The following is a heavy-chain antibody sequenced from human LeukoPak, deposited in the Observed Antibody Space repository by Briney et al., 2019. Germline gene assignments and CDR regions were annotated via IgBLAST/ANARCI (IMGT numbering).Heavy chain of an antibody. V-gene: IGHV1-2*02. D-gene: IGHD5-12*01. Sequence: ASVKVSCKASGYIFTGYYMHWVRQAPGQGLDWMGWINPNSGGTNLAQKFQGRVTMTRDASISTAYMELSRLRSDDTAVYYCARGGYSGYDNDYWGQGTLVTVSS. CDR3: ARGGYSGYDNDY. CDR1: GYIFTGYY. J-gene: IGHJ4*02. CDR2: INPNSGGT.